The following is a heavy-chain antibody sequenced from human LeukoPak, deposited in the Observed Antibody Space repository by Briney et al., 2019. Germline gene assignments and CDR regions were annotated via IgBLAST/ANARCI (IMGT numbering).Heavy chain of an antibody. D-gene: IGHD5-24*01. J-gene: IGHJ4*02. V-gene: IGHV3-30*02. Sequence: PGGPLRLSCAASGVSFSGYAMDWVRQAPGKGLEWVAFIQYDGSQKSYVDSVKGRFTISRDNSKNTLYLQMNSLRAEDTALYYCASGYNYGFDYWGQGTLVTVTS. CDR1: GVSFSGYA. CDR2: IQYDGSQK. CDR3: ASGYNYGFDY.